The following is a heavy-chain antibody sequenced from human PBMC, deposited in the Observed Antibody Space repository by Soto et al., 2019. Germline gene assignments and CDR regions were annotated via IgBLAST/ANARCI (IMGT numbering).Heavy chain of an antibody. D-gene: IGHD3-10*01. CDR2: VSANGQGI. J-gene: IGHJ4*02. V-gene: IGHV3-23*01. CDR3: AKDRHYPRDYFHY. CDR1: GFTFSSSV. Sequence: GSLRLSCAASGFTFSSSVMNWVRQAPGKGLEWVSAVSANGQGIYYADSVRGRFTISRDNSKNTVFLHMDSLSAEDTAVYYCAKDRHYPRDYFHYWGQGTLVTVSS.